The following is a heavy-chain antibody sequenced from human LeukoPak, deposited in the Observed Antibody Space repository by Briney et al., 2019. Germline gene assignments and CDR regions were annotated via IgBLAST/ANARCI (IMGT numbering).Heavy chain of an antibody. V-gene: IGHV4-34*01. CDR2: INHSGST. J-gene: IGHJ4*02. CDR1: GDSFSSYY. CDR3: ARVGKGCSGGSCYWPFDY. D-gene: IGHD2-15*01. Sequence: SETLSLTCTVSGDSFSSYYWSWIRQPPGKGLEWIGEINHSGSTNYNPSLKSRVTISVDTSRNQFSLKLSSVTAADTAVYYCARVGKGCSGGSCYWPFDYWGQGTLVTVSS.